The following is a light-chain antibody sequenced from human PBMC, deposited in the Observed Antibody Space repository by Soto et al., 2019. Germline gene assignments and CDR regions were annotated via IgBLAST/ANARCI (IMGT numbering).Light chain of an antibody. CDR1: QSLLHSNGYNY. V-gene: IGKV2-28*01. CDR2: LGS. Sequence: DIVMTQSPLSLPVTPGEPASISCRSSQSLLHSNGYNYLDWYLQNPGQSPQLLIYLGSNRASGVPDMFSGSGSGTDFTLKISRVEAEDVGVYDCMQALQTLITFGQGTRLEIK. CDR3: MQALQTLIT. J-gene: IGKJ5*01.